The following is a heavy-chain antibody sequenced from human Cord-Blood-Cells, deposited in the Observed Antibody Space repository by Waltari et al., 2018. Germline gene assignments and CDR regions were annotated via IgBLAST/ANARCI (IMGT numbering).Heavy chain of an antibody. CDR3: ARDNVSSNYYWYFDL. Sequence: QVQLVQSGAEVKKPGASVKVSCKASGYTFTSYGISGGRQAPGQGLEWMGWISAYNGNTNYAQKLQGRVTMTTDTSTSTAYMELRSLRSDDTAVYYCARDNVSSNYYWYFDLWGRGTLVTVSS. J-gene: IGHJ2*01. V-gene: IGHV1-18*01. D-gene: IGHD4-4*01. CDR1: GYTFTSYG. CDR2: ISAYNGNT.